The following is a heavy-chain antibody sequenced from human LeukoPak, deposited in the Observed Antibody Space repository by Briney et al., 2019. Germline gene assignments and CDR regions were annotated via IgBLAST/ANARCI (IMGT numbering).Heavy chain of an antibody. CDR1: GFTFSTYS. V-gene: IGHV3-21*06. CDR2: IATSSDYI. D-gene: IGHD3-10*01. J-gene: IGHJ3*02. Sequence: GGSLRLSCAASGFTFSTYSMNWVRQAPGKGLEWVSSIATSSDYIYYAGSLKGRFTIPSDNAKNSLYLHMNILRPDDTAVYYCARGRSITILRGVAISDGFDIWGQGTKVTVS. CDR3: ARGRSITILRGVAISDGFDI.